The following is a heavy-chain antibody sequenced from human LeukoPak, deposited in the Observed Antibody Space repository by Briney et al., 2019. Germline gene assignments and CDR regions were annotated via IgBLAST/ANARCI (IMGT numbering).Heavy chain of an antibody. CDR1: GGSISSYY. Sequence: PSETLSLTCTVSGGSISSYYWSWIRQHPGKGLEWIGYIYYSGSTYYNPSLKSRVTISVDTSKNQFSLKLSSVTAADTAVYYCARDTGRTPYYYYYGMDVWGQGTTVTVSS. CDR2: IYYSGST. V-gene: IGHV4-59*06. D-gene: IGHD1-1*01. J-gene: IGHJ6*02. CDR3: ARDTGRTPYYYYYGMDV.